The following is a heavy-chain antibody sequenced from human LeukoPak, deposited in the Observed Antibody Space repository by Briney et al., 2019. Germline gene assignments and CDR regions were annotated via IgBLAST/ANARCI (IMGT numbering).Heavy chain of an antibody. D-gene: IGHD6-19*01. J-gene: IGHJ4*02. V-gene: IGHV4-59*12. CDR2: IYYSGST. CDR1: GFTFSSYA. Sequence: GSLRLSCAASGFTFSSYAMSWVRQAPGKGLEWIGYIYYSGSTYYNPSLKSRVTISVDTSKNHVSLKLSSVTAADTAVYYCARAGSSGWYVNYWGQGTLVTVSS. CDR3: ARAGSSGWYVNY.